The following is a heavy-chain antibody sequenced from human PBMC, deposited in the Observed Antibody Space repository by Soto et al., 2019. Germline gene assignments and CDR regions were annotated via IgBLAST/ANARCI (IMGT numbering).Heavy chain of an antibody. CDR2: FGSAGDI. CDR3: AKCGYDSSGRLLRYFDY. V-gene: IGHV3-13*01. J-gene: IGHJ4*02. D-gene: IGHD3-22*01. CDR1: GFPFNNYD. Sequence: GGSLRLSCAASGFPFNNYDMLWVRQAPGKGLEWVSTFGSAGDIYYSDSVKGRFTISRDNSNNTLYLQMSSLRAEDTAVYYCAKCGYDSSGRLLRYFDYWGQGALVTVSS.